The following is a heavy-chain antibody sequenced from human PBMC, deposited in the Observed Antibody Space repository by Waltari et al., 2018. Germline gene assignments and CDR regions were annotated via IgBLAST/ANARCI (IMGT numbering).Heavy chain of an antibody. Sequence: QVQLQQWGAGLLKPSETLSLTCAVYGGSFSGYYWSWIRQPPGKGLEWIGEINHSGSTNYNPSLKSRVTISVDTSKNQFSLKLSSVTAADTAVYYCARSFGRDIVVVPAAMAFDYWGQGTLVTVSS. CDR2: INHSGST. CDR3: ARSFGRDIVVVPAAMAFDY. D-gene: IGHD2-2*01. J-gene: IGHJ4*02. CDR1: GGSFSGYY. V-gene: IGHV4-34*01.